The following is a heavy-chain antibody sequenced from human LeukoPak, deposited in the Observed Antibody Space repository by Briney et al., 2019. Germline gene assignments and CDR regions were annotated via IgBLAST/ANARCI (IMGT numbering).Heavy chain of an antibody. V-gene: IGHV1-8*02. D-gene: IGHD3-22*01. CDR1: GYTFTGYY. CDR2: MNPNSGNT. CDR3: ARGSDYYDSSGYYC. J-gene: IGHJ4*02. Sequence: ASVKVSCKASGYTFTGYYMHWVRQAPGQGLEWMGWMNPNSGNTGYAQKFQGRVTMTRNTSISTAYMELSSLRSEDTAVYYCARGSDYYDSSGYYCWGQGTLVTVSS.